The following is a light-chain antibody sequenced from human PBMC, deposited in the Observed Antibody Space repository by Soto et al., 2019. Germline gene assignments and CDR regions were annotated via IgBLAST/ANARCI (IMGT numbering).Light chain of an antibody. V-gene: IGKV3-11*01. CDR3: QQRSNWPIT. CDR1: QSVSSY. Sequence: EIVLTQSPATLSLSPGERATLSFRASQSVSSYLAWYQQKPGQAPRLLIYDASNRATAIPARFSGSGSGTDFTLTISSLEPEEFAVYYCQQRSNWPITFGPGTKVEIK. CDR2: DAS. J-gene: IGKJ3*01.